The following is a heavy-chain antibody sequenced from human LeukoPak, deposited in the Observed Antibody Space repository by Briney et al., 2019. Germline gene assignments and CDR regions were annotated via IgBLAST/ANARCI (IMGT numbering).Heavy chain of an antibody. CDR3: ARFLYDSSGYWADY. D-gene: IGHD3-22*01. CDR1: GCPFSNYY. V-gene: IGHV3-11*01. CDR2: ISSSGSTI. Sequence: GGSLRLSCEASGCPFSNYYMSWIRQAPGKGLEWVSYISSSGSTIYYADSVKGRFTISRDNAKNSLYLQMNSLRAEDTAVYYCARFLYDSSGYWADYWGQGTLVTVSS. J-gene: IGHJ4*02.